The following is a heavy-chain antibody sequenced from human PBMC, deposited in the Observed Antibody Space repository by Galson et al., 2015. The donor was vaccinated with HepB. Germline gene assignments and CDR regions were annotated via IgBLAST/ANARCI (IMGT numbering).Heavy chain of an antibody. V-gene: IGHV3-53*01. CDR2: IYSGGGT. D-gene: IGHD3-22*01. CDR1: GFTVSTNY. J-gene: IGHJ2*01. Sequence: SLRLSCAASGFTVSTNYMSWVRQAPGKGLEWGSIIYSGGGTYFADSVKGRFTISRDNSKNTLYLQMNSLRAEDTAVYYCARDLHYYDISGYYHWYLDLWGRGTLVTVSS. CDR3: ARDLHYYDISGYYHWYLDL.